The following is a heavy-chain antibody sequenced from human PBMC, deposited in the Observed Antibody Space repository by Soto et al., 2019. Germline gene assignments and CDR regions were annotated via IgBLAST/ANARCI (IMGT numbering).Heavy chain of an antibody. J-gene: IGHJ4*02. V-gene: IGHV1-69*13. Sequence: ASVKVSCKASGGTFSSYAISWVRQVPGQGLEWMGGIIPIFGTANYAQKFQGRVTITADESTSTAYMELSSLRSEDTAVYYCARRLYYYDSSGYSYYFDYWGQGTLVTVSS. D-gene: IGHD3-22*01. CDR2: IIPIFGTA. CDR1: GGTFSSYA. CDR3: ARRLYYYDSSGYSYYFDY.